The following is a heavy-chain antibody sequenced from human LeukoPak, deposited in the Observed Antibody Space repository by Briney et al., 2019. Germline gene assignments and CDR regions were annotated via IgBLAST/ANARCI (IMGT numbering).Heavy chain of an antibody. CDR1: GWRFSTFP. CDR3: ATQSITLVVVISPFDY. D-gene: IGHD3-22*01. V-gene: IGHV3-30*02. Sequence: GGSLDFSCEAPGWRFSTFPMPWVGKPPGKGLDWVDLIQDDGATTNYVDSVRGRFTISRDNSKSTVYLQMNSLKPDDTAVYYCATQSITLVVVISPFDYWGQGTLVTVSS. J-gene: IGHJ4*02. CDR2: IQDDGATT.